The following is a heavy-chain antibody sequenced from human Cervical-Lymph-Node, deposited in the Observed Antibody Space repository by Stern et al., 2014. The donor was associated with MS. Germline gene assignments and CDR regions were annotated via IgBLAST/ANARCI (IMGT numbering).Heavy chain of an antibody. Sequence: EDQLVESGGDLVQPGGSLRLSCAASGLTFNKYAMNWVRQAPGKGLEWVSTISGSGGSRYYADSVKGRFTISRDNSENTLYLQMHSLRAEDTAIYYCAKQYFDSSGYSYYYGMDVWGQGTTVTVSS. CDR1: GLTFNKYA. D-gene: IGHD3-22*01. V-gene: IGHV3-23*04. J-gene: IGHJ6*02. CDR2: ISGSGGSR. CDR3: AKQYFDSSGYSYYYGMDV.